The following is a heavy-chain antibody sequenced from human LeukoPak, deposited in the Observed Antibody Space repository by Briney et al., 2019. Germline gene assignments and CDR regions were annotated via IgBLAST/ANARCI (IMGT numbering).Heavy chain of an antibody. J-gene: IGHJ4*02. CDR1: GFTFSNFA. CDR3: AKQLGYCSDGSCYFPY. Sequence: PGGSLRLSCAASGFTFSNFAMSWVRQAPGRGLEWVSTIGDSRSDTYYADSVQGRFTISRDNSKSTLCLQMNSLRAEDTAVYYCAKQLGYCSDGSCYFPYWGQGTLVTVSS. D-gene: IGHD2-15*01. CDR2: IGDSRSDT. V-gene: IGHV3-23*01.